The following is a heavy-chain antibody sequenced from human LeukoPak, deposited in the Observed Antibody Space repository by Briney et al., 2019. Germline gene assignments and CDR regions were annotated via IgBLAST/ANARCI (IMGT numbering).Heavy chain of an antibody. CDR1: GFTFENYA. V-gene: IGHV3-43D*03. D-gene: IGHD3-22*01. Sequence: GGSLRLSCAASGFTFENYAMHWVRQAPGKGLEWVSLITWDGGDIYYADSVKGRFTISRDNAKNSLYLQMNSLRAEDTAVYYCARVLHKRNYDSSDYYGYWGQGTLVTVSS. CDR2: ITWDGGDI. J-gene: IGHJ4*02. CDR3: ARVLHKRNYDSSDYYGY.